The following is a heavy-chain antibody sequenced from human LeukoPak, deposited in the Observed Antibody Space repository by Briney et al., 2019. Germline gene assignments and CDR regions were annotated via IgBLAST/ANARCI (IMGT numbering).Heavy chain of an antibody. D-gene: IGHD3-22*01. CDR1: GYTFTGYY. Sequence: ASVKVSCKASGYTFTGYYMHWVRQAPGQGLEWMGWINPNSGGTNYAQKFQGRVTMTRDTSISTAYMELRSLRSDDTAVYYCASGGYDSSGYYVYFDYWGQGTLVTVSS. CDR3: ASGGYDSSGYYVYFDY. CDR2: INPNSGGT. V-gene: IGHV1-2*02. J-gene: IGHJ4*02.